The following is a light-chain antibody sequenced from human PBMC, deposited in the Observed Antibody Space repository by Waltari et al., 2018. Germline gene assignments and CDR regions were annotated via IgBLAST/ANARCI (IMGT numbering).Light chain of an antibody. Sequence: QSALPQPASVSGSPGPSITISCSATSSDVGGSNYVSWYQHHPGKAPKPLLYEVTYRPSGVSDRFSGSKSGNTASLTISGLQAEDEADYYCSSYTSSSTRVFGGGTKVTVL. CDR1: SSDVGGSNY. CDR3: SSYTSSSTRV. CDR2: EVT. V-gene: IGLV2-14*01. J-gene: IGLJ2*01.